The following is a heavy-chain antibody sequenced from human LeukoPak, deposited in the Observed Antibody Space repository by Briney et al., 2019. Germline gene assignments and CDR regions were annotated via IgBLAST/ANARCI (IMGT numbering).Heavy chain of an antibody. V-gene: IGHV3-7*01. D-gene: IGHD6-13*01. CDR2: IKQDGSEK. CDR3: ARDLKESQSYSSSWYVAFDI. J-gene: IGHJ3*02. CDR1: GFTFSSYW. Sequence: GGSLRLSCAASGFTFSSYWMSWVRQAPGKGLEWVANIKQDGSEKYYVDSVKGRFTISRDNAKNSLYLQMNSLRAEDTAVYYCARDLKESQSYSSSWYVAFDIWGQGTMVTVSS.